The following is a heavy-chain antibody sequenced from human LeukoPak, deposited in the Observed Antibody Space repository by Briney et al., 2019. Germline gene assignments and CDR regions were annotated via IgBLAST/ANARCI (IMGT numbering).Heavy chain of an antibody. Sequence: SETLSLTCAVYGGSFSGYYWSWIRQPPGKGLEWIGEINHSGSTNYNPSLKSRVTISVDTSKNQFSLKPSSVTAADTAVYYCARGHPHTAFGPWGQGTLVTVS. CDR2: INHSGST. CDR3: ARGHPHTAFGP. CDR1: GGSFSGYY. J-gene: IGHJ5*02. V-gene: IGHV4-34*01.